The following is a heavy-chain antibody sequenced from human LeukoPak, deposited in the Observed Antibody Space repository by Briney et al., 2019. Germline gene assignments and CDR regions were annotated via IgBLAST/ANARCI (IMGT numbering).Heavy chain of an antibody. CDR2: ISAYNGNT. Sequence: ASVKVSCKASAYTFTSYGTSWGRQAPGQGLEWMGWISAYNGNTNYAQKLEGRVTMTTDTSTSTAYMELRSLRSDDTAVYYCARDLLLWFGESKDDAFDIWGQGTMVTVSS. D-gene: IGHD3-10*01. J-gene: IGHJ3*02. CDR1: AYTFTSYG. CDR3: ARDLLLWFGESKDDAFDI. V-gene: IGHV1-18*01.